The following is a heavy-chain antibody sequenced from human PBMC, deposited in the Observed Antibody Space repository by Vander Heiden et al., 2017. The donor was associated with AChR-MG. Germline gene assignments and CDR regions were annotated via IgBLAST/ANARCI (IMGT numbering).Heavy chain of an antibody. J-gene: IGHJ6*02. D-gene: IGHD3-10*01. CDR1: GFTLSSYS. V-gene: IGHV3-48*01. CDR2: ISSSSSTI. CDR3: AREPGSPEYYYYYYGMDV. Sequence: VQLVESGGGLVQPGGSLRLSCAASGFTLSSYSMNWVRQAPGKGLEWVSYISSSSSTIYYAGSVKGRFTISRDNAKNSLYLQMNSLRAEDTAVYYCAREPGSPEYYYYYYGMDVWGQGTTVTVSS.